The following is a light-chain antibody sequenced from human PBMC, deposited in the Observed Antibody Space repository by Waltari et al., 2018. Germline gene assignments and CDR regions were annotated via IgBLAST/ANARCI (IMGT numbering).Light chain of an antibody. CDR1: SSDVGGYNY. J-gene: IGLJ3*02. Sequence: QSALTQPPSASGSPGQSVTISCTGTSSDVGGYNYVSWYQQHPGKAPKLMNYEVSKRPSGVPDRFPGSKSGNTASLTVSGLQAEDEADYYCSSYAGSNNLVFGGGTKLTVL. CDR2: EVS. V-gene: IGLV2-8*01. CDR3: SSYAGSNNLV.